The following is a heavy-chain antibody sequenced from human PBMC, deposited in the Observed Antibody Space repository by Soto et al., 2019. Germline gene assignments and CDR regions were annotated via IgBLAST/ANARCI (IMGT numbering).Heavy chain of an antibody. CDR3: ARATGTLRSRNCDY. Sequence: SETLYLTCSVSGGSISTVGHYWTWIRQPPGKGLEWIGSIYHTGSTYYSKSLRSRLTMSVDTSKSQFSLRLSSVTAADTAVYYCARATGTLRSRNCDYWGQGSLVTVSS. J-gene: IGHJ4*02. V-gene: IGHV4-31*03. D-gene: IGHD1-1*01. CDR2: IYHTGST. CDR1: GGSISTVGHY.